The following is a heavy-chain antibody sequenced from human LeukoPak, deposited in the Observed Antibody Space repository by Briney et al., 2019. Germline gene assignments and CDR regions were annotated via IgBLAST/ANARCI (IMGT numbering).Heavy chain of an antibody. CDR1: GFTFSRYA. D-gene: IGHD4-23*01. CDR3: ARNYGGYSH. V-gene: IGHV3-7*02. Sequence: GGSLRLSCAASGFTFSRYAMHWVRQAPGKGLEWVANINYDGSEKYYADSLKGRFTISRDNAKNSLYLQMNSLRAEDTALYYCARNYGGYSHWGQGTLVTVSS. J-gene: IGHJ4*02. CDR2: INYDGSEK.